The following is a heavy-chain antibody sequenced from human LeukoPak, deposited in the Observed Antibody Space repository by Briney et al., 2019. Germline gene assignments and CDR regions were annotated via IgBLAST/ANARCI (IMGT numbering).Heavy chain of an antibody. J-gene: IGHJ4*02. CDR1: GGSISSYY. D-gene: IGHD6-13*01. CDR3: ARGGSSWYKHYFDY. CDR2: IYTSGST. Sequence: SETLSLTCTVSGGSISSYYWSWIRQPAGKGLEWIGRIYTSGSTNYNPSLKSRVTMSVDTSKNQFSLKLSSVTAADTAVYYCARGGSSWYKHYFDYWGQGTLVTVSS. V-gene: IGHV4-4*07.